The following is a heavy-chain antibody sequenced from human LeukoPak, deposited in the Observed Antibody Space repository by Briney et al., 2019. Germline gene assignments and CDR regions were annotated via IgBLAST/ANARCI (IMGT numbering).Heavy chain of an antibody. Sequence: PGGSLRLSCEASGFTFSTYSMDWVRQAPGKGLEWVSYISNSGSTIYYADSVKGRFTISRDNAKNSLYLQMNSPRAEDTAVYYCARDLSSSWYGLDYWGQGTLVTVSS. J-gene: IGHJ4*02. V-gene: IGHV3-48*01. CDR2: ISNSGSTI. CDR3: ARDLSSSWYGLDY. CDR1: GFTFSTYS. D-gene: IGHD6-13*01.